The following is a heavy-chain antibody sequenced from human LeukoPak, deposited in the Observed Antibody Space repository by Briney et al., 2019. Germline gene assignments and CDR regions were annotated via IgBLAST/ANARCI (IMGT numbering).Heavy chain of an antibody. V-gene: IGHV3-30*02. CDR1: GFSFSSYG. Sequence: GGSLRLFCAGSGFSFSSYGMHWVRHAPGKGLEWMAFIRSDGSNKYYADSVKGRFTISRDNSKNTVYLQMNSLRAEDTAVYFCARILDSAWGELGYWGQGTLVTVSS. J-gene: IGHJ4*02. CDR2: IRSDGSNK. D-gene: IGHD6-19*01. CDR3: ARILDSAWGELGY.